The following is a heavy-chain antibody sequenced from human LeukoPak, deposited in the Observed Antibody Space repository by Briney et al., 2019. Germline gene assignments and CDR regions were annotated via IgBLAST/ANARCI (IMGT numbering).Heavy chain of an antibody. V-gene: IGHV3-33*01. D-gene: IGHD6-13*01. CDR3: ARDRYSSMWSVFEY. CDR2: IWYDGSTK. J-gene: IGHJ4*02. Sequence: GGSLRLSCAASGFTFSSFGMHWVCQSPGKGLEWVAVIWYDGSTKVYADSVKGRFTISRDNSRNTLYLQVNSLRAEDTAVYYCARDRYSSMWSVFEYWGQGALVTVSS. CDR1: GFTFSSFG.